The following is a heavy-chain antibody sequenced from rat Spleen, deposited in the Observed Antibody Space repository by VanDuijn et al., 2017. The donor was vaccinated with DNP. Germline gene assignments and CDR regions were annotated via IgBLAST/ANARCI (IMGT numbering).Heavy chain of an antibody. CDR2: ISYDGIRT. CDR1: GFTFSDYN. Sequence: EAQLVESGGGLVQPGRSLKLSCAASGFTFSDYNIAWVRQAPKKGVEWVATISYDGIRTYYRDPAKGRFTVSRDNAKSTLYLQMDSLRSEDTATYYCARPDYWGQGVMVTVSS. J-gene: IGHJ2*01. V-gene: IGHV5-7*01. CDR3: ARPDY.